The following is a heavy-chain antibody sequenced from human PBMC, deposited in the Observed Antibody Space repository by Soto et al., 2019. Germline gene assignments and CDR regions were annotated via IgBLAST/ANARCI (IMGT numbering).Heavy chain of an antibody. CDR1: GYNFARYW. V-gene: IGHV5-51*01. CDR2: IYPADSDA. D-gene: IGHD3-10*01. J-gene: IGHJ3*02. Sequence: GESLKISCKVSGYNFARYWIGWVRQMPGKGLEWMGIIYPADSDARYSPSFQGQVTISADKSISTAYLQWSSLKASDTAMFYCSRQAIWFGELLGAFDIWGQGTMVTVSS. CDR3: SRQAIWFGELLGAFDI.